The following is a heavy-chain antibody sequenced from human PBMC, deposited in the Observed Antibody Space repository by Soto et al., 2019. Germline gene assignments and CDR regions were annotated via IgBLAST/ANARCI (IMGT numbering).Heavy chain of an antibody. CDR1: GFTFDDYA. V-gene: IGHV3-9*01. Sequence: EVQLVESGGGLVQPGRSLRLSCAASGFTFDDYAMHWVRQAPGKGLEWVSGISWNSGSIGYADSVKGRFTISRDNAKNSLYLQMNSLGAEDPALYYCAKVIGWGSSLASWGQGTLVTVSS. D-gene: IGHD3-16*01. CDR2: ISWNSGSI. J-gene: IGHJ4*02. CDR3: AKVIGWGSSLAS.